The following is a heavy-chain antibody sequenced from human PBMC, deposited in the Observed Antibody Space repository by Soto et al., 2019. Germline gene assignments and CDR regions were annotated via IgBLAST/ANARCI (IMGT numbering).Heavy chain of an antibody. Sequence: SETLSLTCAVSGGSISSTNWWSWVRQPPGKGLEWIGEIYQSGSTNYNPSLKSRVTISIDKSKNQFSLKLSSVTAADTAVYYCARVTATADFDYWGQGTLVTVSS. CDR3: ARVTATADFDY. V-gene: IGHV4-4*02. CDR1: GGSISSTNW. J-gene: IGHJ4*02. CDR2: IYQSGST. D-gene: IGHD2-21*02.